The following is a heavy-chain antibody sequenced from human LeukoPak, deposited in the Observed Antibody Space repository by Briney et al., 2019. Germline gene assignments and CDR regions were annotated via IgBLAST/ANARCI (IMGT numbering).Heavy chain of an antibody. D-gene: IGHD6-19*01. J-gene: IGHJ4*02. CDR3: ATTVAGYPDDYFDY. CDR2: TNQDGSKN. CDR1: EFTFSNYW. Sequence: GGSLRLSCAASEFTFSNYWMSWVRQAPGKGLERVAHTNQDGSKNYYVDSVRGRFTIFRDNAKNSLYLQMNSLRAEDTAVYYCATTVAGYPDDYFDYWGQGTLVTVSS. V-gene: IGHV3-7*01.